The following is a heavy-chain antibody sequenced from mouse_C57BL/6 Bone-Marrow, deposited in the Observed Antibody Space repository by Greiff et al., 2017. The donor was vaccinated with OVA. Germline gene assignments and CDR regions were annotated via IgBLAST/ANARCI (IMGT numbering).Heavy chain of an antibody. V-gene: IGHV2-5*01. CDR2: IWRGGST. D-gene: IGHD1-1*01. CDR3: APHYYGSSYDAMDY. Sequence: VKLMESGPGLVQPSQSLSITCTVSGFSLTSYGVHWVRQSPGKGLEWLGVIWRGGSTDYNAAFMSRLSITKDNSKSQVFFKMNSLQADDTAIYYCAPHYYGSSYDAMDYWGQGTSVTVSS. J-gene: IGHJ4*01. CDR1: GFSLTSYG.